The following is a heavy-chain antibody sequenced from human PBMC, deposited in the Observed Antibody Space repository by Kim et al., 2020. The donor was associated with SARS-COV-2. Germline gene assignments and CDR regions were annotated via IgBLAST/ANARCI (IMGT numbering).Heavy chain of an antibody. CDR3: AKRSMVRSWGY. V-gene: IGHV4-39*01. J-gene: IGHJ4*02. Sequence: SETLSLTCTVSGGSISSSSYYWGWIRQPPGKGLEWIGSIYYSGSTYYNPSLKSRVTISVDTSKNQFSLKLSSVTAADTAVYYCAKRSMVRSWGYWGQGTLVTVSS. CDR2: IYYSGST. CDR1: GGSISSSSYY. D-gene: IGHD3-10*01.